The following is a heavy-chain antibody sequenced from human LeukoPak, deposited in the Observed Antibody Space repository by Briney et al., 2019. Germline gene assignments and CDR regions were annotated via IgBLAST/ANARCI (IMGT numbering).Heavy chain of an antibody. Sequence: SETLSLTCTVSGGSISSSSYYWGWIRQPPGKGLEWIGSIYYSGSTYYNPSLKSRVTISVDTSKNQFSLKLSSVTAADTAVYYCARERRSGGSTDYWGQGTLVTVSS. CDR2: IYYSGST. CDR3: ARERRSGGSTDY. D-gene: IGHD2-2*01. V-gene: IGHV4-39*02. CDR1: GGSISSSSYY. J-gene: IGHJ4*02.